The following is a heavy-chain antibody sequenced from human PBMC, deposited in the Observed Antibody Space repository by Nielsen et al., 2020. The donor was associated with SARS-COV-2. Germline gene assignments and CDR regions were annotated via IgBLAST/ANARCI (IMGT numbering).Heavy chain of an antibody. CDR1: GFTFSSYS. J-gene: IGHJ3*01. CDR3: AKDMVRSSPEWELILGVAFDV. CDR2: ISSSSSTI. Sequence: GGSLRLSCAASGFTFSSYSMNWVRQAPGKGLEWVSYISSSSSTIYYADSVKGRFTISRDNAKNSLFLQMNRLRADDTALYYCAKDMVRSSPEWELILGVAFDVWGRGTLVTVSS. V-gene: IGHV3-48*04. D-gene: IGHD1-26*01.